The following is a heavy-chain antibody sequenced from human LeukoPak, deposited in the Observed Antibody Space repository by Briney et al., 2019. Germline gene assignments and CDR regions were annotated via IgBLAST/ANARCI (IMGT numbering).Heavy chain of an antibody. CDR2: TYYSGST. J-gene: IGHJ5*02. CDR3: ARHRLPWELLGDNWFDP. CDR1: GGSISSYY. Sequence: SETLSLTCTVSGGSISSYYWSWIRQPPGKGLEWIGYTYYSGSTNYNPALKSRLTISVDTSKNQFYRKLSSVTAADTAVYYCARHRLPWELLGDNWFDPWGQGTLVTVSS. V-gene: IGHV4-59*01. D-gene: IGHD1-26*01.